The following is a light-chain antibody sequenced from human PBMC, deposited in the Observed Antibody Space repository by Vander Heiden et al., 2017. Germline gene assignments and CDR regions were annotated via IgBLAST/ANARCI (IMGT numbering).Light chain of an antibody. Sequence: DIHMTQSPSSLSASLGDRINITCRSSETIFNYINWYQQEPGRAPKLLIYATSTLQSGVPTRFAGSASRTYFPLTIGSLQREDFANYFCQQTYTPPRTFGQRTKVEI. CDR1: ETIFNY. V-gene: IGKV1-39*01. CDR2: ATS. J-gene: IGKJ1*01. CDR3: QQTYTPPRT.